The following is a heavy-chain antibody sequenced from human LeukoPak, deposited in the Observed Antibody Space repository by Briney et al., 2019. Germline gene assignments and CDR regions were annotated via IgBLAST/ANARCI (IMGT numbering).Heavy chain of an antibody. J-gene: IGHJ3*02. V-gene: IGHV3-23*01. CDR2: ISGSGGST. D-gene: IGHD3-10*01. CDR1: GFTFSSYA. CDR3: AKVGLWFGELLGASDI. Sequence: PGGSLRLSCAASGFTFSSYAMSWVRQAPGKGLEWVSAISGSGGSTYYADSVKGRFTISRDNSKNTLYLQMNSLRAEDTAVYYCAKVGLWFGELLGASDIWGQGTMVTVSS.